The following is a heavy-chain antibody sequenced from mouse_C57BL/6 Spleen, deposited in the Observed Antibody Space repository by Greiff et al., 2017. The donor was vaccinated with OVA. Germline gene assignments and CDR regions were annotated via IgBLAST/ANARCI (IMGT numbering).Heavy chain of an antibody. D-gene: IGHD2-5*01. CDR3: ARRRSNYWYFDY. J-gene: IGHJ2*01. Sequence: QVQLKQSGAELMKPGASVKLSCKATGYTFTGYWIEWVKQRPGHGLEWIGELLPGSGSTNYNEKFKGKATFTADTSSNTAYMQISSLTTEDSAIYYCARRRSNYWYFDYWGQGTTLTVSS. CDR2: LLPGSGST. V-gene: IGHV1-9*01. CDR1: GYTFTGYW.